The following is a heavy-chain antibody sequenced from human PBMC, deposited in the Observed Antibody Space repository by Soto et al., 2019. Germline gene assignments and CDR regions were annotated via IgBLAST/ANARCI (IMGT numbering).Heavy chain of an antibody. CDR3: GKDTLDCSGGDCPLYYYYGMDV. CDR2: ISNDGNKK. J-gene: IGHJ6*02. D-gene: IGHD2-21*02. Sequence: QVQLVESGGGVVQPGRSLRLSCATSGFTFRSYGMHWVRQAPGTGLEWLAVISNDGNKKFFADSMKGRLTLSRDNARNTVYLQINSLRAEDTAVYFCGKDTLDCSGGDCPLYYYYGMDVWGQGTTVAVFS. CDR1: GFTFRSYG. V-gene: IGHV3-30*18.